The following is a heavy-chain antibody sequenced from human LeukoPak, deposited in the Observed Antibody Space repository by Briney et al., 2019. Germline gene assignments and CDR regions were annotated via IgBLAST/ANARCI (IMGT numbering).Heavy chain of an antibody. J-gene: IGHJ6*02. Sequence: GRSLRLSCAASGFTFSSYAMSWVRQAPGKGLEWVSAISGSGGSTYYADSVKGRFTISRDNSKNTLYLQMNSLRAGDTAVYYCAKVGSGSYFGYYYYGMDVWGQGTTVTVSS. CDR2: ISGSGGST. V-gene: IGHV3-23*01. D-gene: IGHD1-26*01. CDR1: GFTFSSYA. CDR3: AKVGSGSYFGYYYYGMDV.